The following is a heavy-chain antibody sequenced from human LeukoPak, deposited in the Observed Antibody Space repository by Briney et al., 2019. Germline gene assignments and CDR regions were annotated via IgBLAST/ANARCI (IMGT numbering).Heavy chain of an antibody. CDR1: GYSFTNYY. V-gene: IGHV1-46*01. CDR3: ARTRGYYFDY. Sequence: ASVTVSCKASGYSFTNYYMHWVRQAPGQGLEWMGMINPSGGSTTYAQKFQGRVTMTRDMSTSTVYMELSSLTSEDTAVYYCARTRGYYFDYWGQGTLVTVSS. J-gene: IGHJ4*02. CDR2: INPSGGST.